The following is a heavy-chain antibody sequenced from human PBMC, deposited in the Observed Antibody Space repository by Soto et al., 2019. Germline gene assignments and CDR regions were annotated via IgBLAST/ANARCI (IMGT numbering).Heavy chain of an antibody. CDR3: ATGVIWIGYFTVDS. CDR2: FIPVYRTL. Sequence: QVLLVQSGAEVKKPGSSVKISCKASGGSFGNSAINWVRQTPGQGLEWLGGFIPVYRTLNYAQKFQGRVTITADESTGTAYMTLCSLASNDTAVYYCATGVIWIGYFTVDSWGQGTRVTVSS. J-gene: IGHJ4*02. D-gene: IGHD3-3*01. CDR1: GGSFGNSA. V-gene: IGHV1-69*01.